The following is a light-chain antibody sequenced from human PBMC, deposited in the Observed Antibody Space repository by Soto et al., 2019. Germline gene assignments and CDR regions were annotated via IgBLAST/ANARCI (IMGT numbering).Light chain of an antibody. CDR1: ESTSGY. CDR3: QQRSNI. J-gene: IGKJ3*01. CDR2: DAS. V-gene: IGKV3-11*01. Sequence: EIVLTQSPATLSLSPGERATLSCRASESTSGYLAWYQQKPGQPPRLLIYDASNSATGIPARFSGSGSGTDFTLTISSLEPEDFAVYYCQQRSNIFGPGTKVDIK.